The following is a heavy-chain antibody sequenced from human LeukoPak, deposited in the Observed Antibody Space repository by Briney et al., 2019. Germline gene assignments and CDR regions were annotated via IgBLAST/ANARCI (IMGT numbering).Heavy chain of an antibody. Sequence: SETLSLTCTVSGGSISSSSYYWGWIRQPPGKGLEWIGSIYYSGSTYYNPSLKSRVTISVDTSKNQFSLKLSSVTAADTAVYYCARDNGAPYNWFGPWGQGTLVTVSS. CDR1: GGSISSSSYY. CDR2: IYYSGST. J-gene: IGHJ5*02. V-gene: IGHV4-39*07. CDR3: ARDNGAPYNWFGP. D-gene: IGHD4-17*01.